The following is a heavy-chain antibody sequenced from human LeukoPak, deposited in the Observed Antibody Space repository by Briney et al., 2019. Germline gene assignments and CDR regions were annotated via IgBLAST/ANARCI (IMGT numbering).Heavy chain of an antibody. D-gene: IGHD5-12*01. CDR3: VKRGGYGLIDY. CDR2: IYYTGNT. J-gene: IGHJ4*02. Sequence: SETLSLTCAVSGASISGSGYYLGWIRQSPGKGLEWIGNIYYTGNTYYNASLQSRVTISIDTSENQFSLRLNSVTAADTAMYYCVKRGGYGLIDYWGPGTLVTVSS. CDR1: GASISGSGYY. V-gene: IGHV4-39*01.